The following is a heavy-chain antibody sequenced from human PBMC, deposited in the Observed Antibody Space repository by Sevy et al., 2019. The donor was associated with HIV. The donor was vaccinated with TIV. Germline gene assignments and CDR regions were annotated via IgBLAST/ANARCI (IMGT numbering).Heavy chain of an antibody. CDR1: GFTFSSYS. CDR3: ARDEASVRGAFDI. CDR2: ISRSSSYI. Sequence: GGSLRLTCAASGFTFSSYSMNWVRQAPGKGLEWVSSISRSSSYIYYADSVKGRFTISRDNAKNSLYLQMNSLRAEDTAVYYCARDEASVRGAFDIWVQGTMVTVSS. V-gene: IGHV3-21*01. J-gene: IGHJ3*02.